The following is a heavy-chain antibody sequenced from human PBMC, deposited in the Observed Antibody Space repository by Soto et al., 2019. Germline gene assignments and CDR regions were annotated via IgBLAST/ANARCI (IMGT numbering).Heavy chain of an antibody. CDR3: AKGYNYDRSGNPDY. CDR1: GFTFDDYA. D-gene: IGHD3-22*01. V-gene: IGHV3-9*01. CDR2: INWNSGSI. J-gene: IGHJ4*02. Sequence: GGSLRLSCAASGFTFDDYAMHWVRQAPGKGLEWVSGINWNSGSIGYADSVKGRFTISRDNAKNSLYLQMNSLRTEDTALYYCAKGYNYDRSGNPDYWGQGTLVTVSS.